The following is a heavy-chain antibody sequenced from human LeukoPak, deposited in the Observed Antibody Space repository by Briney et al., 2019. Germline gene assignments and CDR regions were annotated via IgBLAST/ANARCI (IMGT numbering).Heavy chain of an antibody. V-gene: IGHV4-59*08. Sequence: PSETLSVTCTVSGGSISSYYWSWIRQIPGKGLEWIGHIYYTGSAHYNPSLESRVTISVDTSKNQFSLKLNSVTAADTAVYYCARHQGDTLMVLSYWGQGTLVTVSS. CDR1: GGSISSYY. J-gene: IGHJ4*02. D-gene: IGHD5-18*01. CDR3: ARHQGDTLMVLSY. CDR2: IYYTGSA.